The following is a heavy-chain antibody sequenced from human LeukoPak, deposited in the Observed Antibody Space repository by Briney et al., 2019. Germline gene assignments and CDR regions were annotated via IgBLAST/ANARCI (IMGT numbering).Heavy chain of an antibody. V-gene: IGHV1-46*01. J-gene: IGHJ4*02. Sequence: ASVTVSCKASGHPFSTSLIHWLREAPGQGPEWMGLISPTDDSTLYAHNFQGRVTMTRDTSTSTFYMELNSLTSEDTAVYFCAREPAVWACYFDYWGQGTLVTVSS. CDR2: ISPTDDST. D-gene: IGHD1-26*01. CDR3: AREPAVWACYFDY. CDR1: GHPFSTSL.